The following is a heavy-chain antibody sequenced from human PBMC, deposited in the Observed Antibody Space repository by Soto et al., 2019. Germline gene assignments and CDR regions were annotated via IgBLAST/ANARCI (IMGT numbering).Heavy chain of an antibody. J-gene: IGHJ4*02. CDR1: GGTFSSYT. CDR3: ARARSSSMGYYFDY. Sequence: QVQLLQSGAEVKKPGSSVKVSCKASGGTFSSYTISWVRQAPGQGLEWMGRIIPILGIANYAQKFQGRVTITADKSTSTAYMELSSLRSEDTAVYYCARARSSSMGYYFDYWGQGTLVTVSS. CDR2: IIPILGIA. D-gene: IGHD6-6*01. V-gene: IGHV1-69*02.